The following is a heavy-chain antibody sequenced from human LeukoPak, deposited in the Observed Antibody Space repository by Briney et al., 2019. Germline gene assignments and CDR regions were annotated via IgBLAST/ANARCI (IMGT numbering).Heavy chain of an antibody. Sequence: GGSLRLSCAATGFTFSNYAMSWVRQAPGKGLEWVSVISRNGAHPYYIDSVRDRFTVSRGNSKNIMYLQMNSLRAEDAALYYCTTPGDSGWYNHWGQGTLVTVSS. CDR2: ISRNGAHP. J-gene: IGHJ4*02. CDR1: GFTFSNYA. V-gene: IGHV3-23*01. D-gene: IGHD6-19*01. CDR3: TTPGDSGWYNH.